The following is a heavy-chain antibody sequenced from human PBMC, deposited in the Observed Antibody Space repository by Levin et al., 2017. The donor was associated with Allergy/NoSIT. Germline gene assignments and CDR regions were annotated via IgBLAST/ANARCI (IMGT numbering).Heavy chain of an antibody. CDR1: GYSFTSNW. V-gene: IGHV5-10-1*01. Sequence: GESLKISCKGSGYSFTSNWVSWVRQMPGKGLEWMGTIDPSDSYTSYSPSFQGHVTISADKSITTAYLQWSSLKASDTAMYYCARHYTAQWPFDYWGQGTLVTVSS. D-gene: IGHD3-3*01. CDR2: IDPSDSYT. CDR3: ARHYTAQWPFDY. J-gene: IGHJ4*02.